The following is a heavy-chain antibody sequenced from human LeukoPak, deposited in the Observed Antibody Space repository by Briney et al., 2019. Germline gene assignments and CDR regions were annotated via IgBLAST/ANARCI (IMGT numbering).Heavy chain of an antibody. V-gene: IGHV1-2*02. CDR1: GYTFTGYY. J-gene: IGHJ6*03. CDR3: ARVTIFGVKKGNYYNYHYMDV. D-gene: IGHD3-3*01. CDR2: INPNSGGT. Sequence: ASVKVSCKASGYTFTGYYMHWVRQAPGQGLEWMGWINPNSGGTNYAQKFQGRVTLTRDTSINTAYMELSRLRSDDTAVYYCARVTIFGVKKGNYYNYHYMDVWGKGTSVTVSS.